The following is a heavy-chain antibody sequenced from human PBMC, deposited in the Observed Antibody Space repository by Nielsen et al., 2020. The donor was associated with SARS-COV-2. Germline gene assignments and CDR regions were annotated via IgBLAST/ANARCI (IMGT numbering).Heavy chain of an antibody. CDR3: AKDGGSTSYYYYYYMDV. Sequence: GESLKISCAASGFTFSSYGMHWVRQAPGKGLEWVAVISYDGSNKYYADSVKGRFTISRDNSKNTLYLQMNSLRAEDTAVYYCAKDGGSTSYYYYYYMDVWGKGTTVTVSS. CDR1: GFTFSSYG. CDR2: ISYDGSNK. D-gene: IGHD2-2*01. J-gene: IGHJ6*03. V-gene: IGHV3-30*18.